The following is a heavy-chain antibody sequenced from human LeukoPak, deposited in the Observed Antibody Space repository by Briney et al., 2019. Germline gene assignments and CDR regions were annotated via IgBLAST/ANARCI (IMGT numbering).Heavy chain of an antibody. D-gene: IGHD5-12*01. CDR1: GYTFTNHP. J-gene: IGHJ4*02. Sequence: VASVKVSCKASGYTFTNHPMHWVRQAPGQGLEWMGWINPNSGDTNYVQKFQGRVTMTRDPSISTAYMELSGLRADDTAVYYCARERYTAYGNLDYWGQGTQVTVSS. V-gene: IGHV1-2*02. CDR3: ARERYTAYGNLDY. CDR2: INPNSGDT.